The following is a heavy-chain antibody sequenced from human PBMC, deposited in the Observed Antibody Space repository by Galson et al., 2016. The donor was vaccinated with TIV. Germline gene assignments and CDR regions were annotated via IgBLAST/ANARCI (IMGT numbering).Heavy chain of an antibody. J-gene: IGHJ4*02. CDR3: ARMGPINWGSVDY. CDR1: GYSFTSYW. Sequence: QSGAEVKKPGESLKISCQGSGYSFTSYWIGWLRQMPGKGLEWMGIVYPGDSDTKYSPSFQGQVSISADKTINTAYLQWNSLKASDTAIYYCARMGPINWGSVDYWGQGNLVTVSS. D-gene: IGHD7-27*01. V-gene: IGHV5-51*01. CDR2: VYPGDSDT.